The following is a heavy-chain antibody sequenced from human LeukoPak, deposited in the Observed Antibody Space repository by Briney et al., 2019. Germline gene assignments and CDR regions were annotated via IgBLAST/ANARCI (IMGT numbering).Heavy chain of an antibody. CDR2: ISISSTYR. CDR1: GFTFGTYT. CDR3: ARDQPDTAFDY. Sequence: GGSLRLSCAASGFTFGTYTMNWIRKAPGKGLEWVSSISISSTYRYYADSVKGRFTMSRDNAKNSLFLQMNSLRAEDTAVYYCARDQPDTAFDYWGQGTLVTVSS. J-gene: IGHJ4*02. V-gene: IGHV3-21*01. D-gene: IGHD5-18*01.